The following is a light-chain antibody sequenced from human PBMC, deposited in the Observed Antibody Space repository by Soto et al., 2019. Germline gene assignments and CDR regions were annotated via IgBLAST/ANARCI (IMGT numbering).Light chain of an antibody. CDR3: QQRSNWPLT. Sequence: EIVLTQSPATLSLSPGERATLSCRASQSVSSYLAWYQQKPGQAPRLLIYDASSRATGIPARFSGGGSGTAVTLTISSREPEDFSVYYCQQRSNWPLTFGPGTKVDIK. CDR1: QSVSSY. J-gene: IGKJ3*01. V-gene: IGKV3-11*01. CDR2: DAS.